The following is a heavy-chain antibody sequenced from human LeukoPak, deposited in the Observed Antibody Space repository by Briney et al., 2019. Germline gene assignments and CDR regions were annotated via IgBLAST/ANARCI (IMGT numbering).Heavy chain of an antibody. Sequence: AASVKVSCKASGFTFTSSAMQWVRQARGQRLEWIGWIVVGSGNTNYAQKLQERVTITRDMSTSTAYMELSSVRSEDTAVYYCAAAIYGSGSYGEGAFGIWGQGTMVTVSS. CDR1: GFTFTSSA. D-gene: IGHD3-10*01. V-gene: IGHV1-58*02. J-gene: IGHJ3*02. CDR3: AAAIYGSGSYGEGAFGI. CDR2: IVVGSGNT.